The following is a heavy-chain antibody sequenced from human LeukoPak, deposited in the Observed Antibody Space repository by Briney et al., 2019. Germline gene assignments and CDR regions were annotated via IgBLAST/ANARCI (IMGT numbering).Heavy chain of an antibody. CDR2: IYSGGIT. J-gene: IGHJ6*02. CDR3: ARVGSYYDMDV. V-gene: IGHV3-53*01. CDR1: GFIVSSNY. Sequence: GGSLSLSCAASGFIVSSNYMTWVRQAPGKGREWVSVIYSGGITYYADSVKGRFTISRDNSKNTLYLQMNNLRAEDTAVYYCARVGSYYDMDVWGQGTTVTVSS. D-gene: IGHD3-10*01.